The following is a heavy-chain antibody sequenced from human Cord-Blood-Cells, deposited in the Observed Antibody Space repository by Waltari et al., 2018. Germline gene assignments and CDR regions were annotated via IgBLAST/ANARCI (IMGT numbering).Heavy chain of an antibody. D-gene: IGHD5-18*01. V-gene: IGHV1-46*01. CDR2: INPSGGST. CDR3: ARVWEEYSYGHAIDY. CDR1: GYTFTSYY. J-gene: IGHJ4*02. Sequence: QVQLVQSGAEVKKPGASVKVSCKASGYTFTSYYMHWVRQAPGQGLGWMGIINPSGGSTSYAQKFQGRVTMTRDTSTSTVYMELSSLRSEDTAVYYCARVWEEYSYGHAIDYWGQGTLVTVSS.